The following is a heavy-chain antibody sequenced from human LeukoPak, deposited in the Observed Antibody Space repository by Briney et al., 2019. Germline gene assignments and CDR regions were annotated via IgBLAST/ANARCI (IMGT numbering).Heavy chain of an antibody. J-gene: IGHJ4*02. Sequence: GGSLRLSCAASGFTFSSYWMSWVRQAPGKGREWVANIKEDGSEKYYVDSVKGRFTISRDNAKNSLYLQMNSLRAEDTAMYYCARDVLVRGVIITVIDYWGQGTLVTVSS. CDR1: GFTFSSYW. CDR3: ARDVLVRGVIITVIDY. CDR2: IKEDGSEK. V-gene: IGHV3-7*01. D-gene: IGHD3-10*01.